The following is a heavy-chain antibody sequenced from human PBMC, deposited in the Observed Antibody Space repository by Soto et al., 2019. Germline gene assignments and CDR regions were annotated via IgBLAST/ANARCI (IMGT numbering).Heavy chain of an antibody. CDR3: ARDPSQAWGSYRAEFDY. J-gene: IGHJ4*02. CDR1: GFTFSSYA. D-gene: IGHD3-16*02. Sequence: GGSLRLSCAASGFTFSSYAMHWVRQAPGKGLEWVAVISYDGSKKYYADSVKGRFTIPRDNSKNTLYLQLNNLRAEDTAVYCCARDPSQAWGSYRAEFDYWGQGTLVTVSS. CDR2: ISYDGSKK. V-gene: IGHV3-30*04.